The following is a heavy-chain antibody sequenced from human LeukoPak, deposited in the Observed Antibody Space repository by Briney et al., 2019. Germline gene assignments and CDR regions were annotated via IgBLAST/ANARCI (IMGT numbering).Heavy chain of an antibody. V-gene: IGHV4-30-2*01. D-gene: IGHD3-10*01. Sequence: PSETLSLTCAVSGGSISSGVYSWGWIRQPPGQGLEWIGYTYHSGGSYYNPSLKSRVTISVDRSKNQFSLKLSSVTAADTAVYYCAREGSRNYLWGQGTLVTVSS. CDR1: GGSISSGVYS. CDR2: TYHSGGS. CDR3: AREGSRNYL. J-gene: IGHJ4*02.